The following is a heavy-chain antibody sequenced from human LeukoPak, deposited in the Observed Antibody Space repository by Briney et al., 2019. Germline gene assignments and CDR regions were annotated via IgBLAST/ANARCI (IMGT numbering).Heavy chain of an antibody. J-gene: IGHJ5*02. Sequence: GGSLRLSCAASGLTFSSYDMSWVRQAPGKGLEWVSVIYSGGSTYYADSVKGRFTISRDNSKNTLYLQMNSLRAEDTAVYYCARSPSTASGYCSGGSCYENNWFDPWGQGTLVTVSS. D-gene: IGHD2-15*01. CDR2: IYSGGST. CDR3: ARSPSTASGYCSGGSCYENNWFDP. CDR1: GLTFSSYD. V-gene: IGHV3-53*01.